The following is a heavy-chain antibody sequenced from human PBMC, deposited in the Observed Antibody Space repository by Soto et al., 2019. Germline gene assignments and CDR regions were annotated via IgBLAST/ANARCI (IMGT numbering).Heavy chain of an antibody. CDR2: LYSGGRM. CDR3: ARADREYADGLNV. Sequence: PGGSLRLSCAGSGFSVSSNYIRWVRQAPGKGLEWVSLLYSGGRMYYKDPVKGRFTISRDTSKNMLYLQMDSLRTEDTAVYYCARADREYADGLNVWGQGTMVTVSS. J-gene: IGHJ6*02. V-gene: IGHV3-53*01. CDR1: GFSVSSNY. D-gene: IGHD3-10*01.